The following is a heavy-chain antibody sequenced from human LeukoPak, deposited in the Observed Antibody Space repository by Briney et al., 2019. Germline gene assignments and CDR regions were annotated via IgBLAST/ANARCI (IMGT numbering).Heavy chain of an antibody. CDR2: ISRSGSYI. CDR1: GFTFSDYN. D-gene: IGHD5-24*01. V-gene: IGHV3-21*06. J-gene: IGHJ4*02. CDR3: VRDQFCCVGANMANEF. Sequence: GGSPRLSCSASGFTFSDYNMNWVRQAPGKGLEWVSFISRSGSYIYYADSLKGRFTISRDNAKNSLYLQMESLRAEDTAVYYCVRDQFCCVGANMANEFWGQGTLVTVSS.